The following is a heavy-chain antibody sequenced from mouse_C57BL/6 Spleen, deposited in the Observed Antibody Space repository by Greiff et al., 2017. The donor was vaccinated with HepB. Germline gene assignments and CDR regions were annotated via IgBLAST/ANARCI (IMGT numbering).Heavy chain of an antibody. CDR2: IYPRDGST. V-gene: IGHV1-85*01. Sequence: QVQLQQSGPELVKPGASVKLPCKASGYTFTSYDINWVKQRPGQGLEWIGWIYPRDGSTKYNEKFKGKATLTVDTSSSTAYMELHSLTSEDSAVYFCARPVLRPYWYFDVWGTGTTVTVSS. CDR3: ARPVLRPYWYFDV. D-gene: IGHD1-2*01. CDR1: GYTFTSYD. J-gene: IGHJ1*03.